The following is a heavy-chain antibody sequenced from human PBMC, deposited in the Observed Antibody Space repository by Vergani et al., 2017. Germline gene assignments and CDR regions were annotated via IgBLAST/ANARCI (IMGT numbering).Heavy chain of an antibody. CDR1: GASIRSSNYY. D-gene: IGHD6-19*01. CDR2: IYYSGST. J-gene: IGHJ5*02. Sequence: QLQLQESGPGLVKPSATLSLICSVSGASIRSSNYYWGWIREPPGKGLEWSASIYYSGSTYYNPSLKSRVTISVDTSKNQFSLKLSSVTAADTAVYFCARHSXVEWLVKLGWIDPWGQGILVTVSS. CDR3: ARHSXVEWLVKLGWIDP. V-gene: IGHV4-39*01.